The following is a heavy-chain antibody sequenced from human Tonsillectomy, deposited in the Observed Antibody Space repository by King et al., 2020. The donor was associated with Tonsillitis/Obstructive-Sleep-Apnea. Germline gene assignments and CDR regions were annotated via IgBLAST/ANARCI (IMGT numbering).Heavy chain of an antibody. J-gene: IGHJ4*02. D-gene: IGHD4/OR15-4a*01. CDR1: GFTFSDYY. V-gene: IGHV3-11*05. CDR2: IRSSNSYT. CDR3: ARLGRVSLTMGFGYFDY. Sequence: VQLVESGGGLVKPGGSLRLSCAASGFTFSDYYMTWIRQAPGKGLEWVSYIRSSNSYTNYADSVKGRFTTSRDNAKNSLYLQMNSLRAEDTAVYFCARLGRVSLTMGFGYFDYWGQGTLVTVSS.